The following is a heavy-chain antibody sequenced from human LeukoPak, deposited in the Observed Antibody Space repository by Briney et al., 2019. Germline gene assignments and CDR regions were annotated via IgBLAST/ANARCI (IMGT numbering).Heavy chain of an antibody. Sequence: GGSLRLSCAASGFTFTDYGMHWVRQAPGKGLEWVAFIRYDGNDKYYADSVKGRFTISRDNSKNTLSLQMNSLRVEDTAVYYCAKDPPTTGTTFDNWGRGTLVTVSS. CDR2: IRYDGNDK. V-gene: IGHV3-30*02. CDR3: AKDPPTTGTTFDN. CDR1: GFTFTDYG. D-gene: IGHD1-1*01. J-gene: IGHJ4*02.